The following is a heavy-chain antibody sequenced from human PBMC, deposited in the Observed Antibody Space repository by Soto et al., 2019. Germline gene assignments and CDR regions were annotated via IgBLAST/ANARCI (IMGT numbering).Heavy chain of an antibody. CDR1: GFSFSSYV. J-gene: IGHJ4*02. CDR2: ISATGGTT. V-gene: IGHV3-23*01. CDR3: AKGGAAAGRRGDFDY. Sequence: EVQLLESGGGLVQPGGSLRLPCVVSGFSFSSYVMSWVRQAPGKGLEWVSGISATGGTTFYADSVKGRFTISRDNAKNTLYLQMNSLRAEDTAVYYCAKGGAAAGRRGDFDYWGQGTLVTVSS. D-gene: IGHD6-13*01.